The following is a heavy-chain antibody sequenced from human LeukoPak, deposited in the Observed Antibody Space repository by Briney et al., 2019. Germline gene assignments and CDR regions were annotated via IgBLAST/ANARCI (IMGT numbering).Heavy chain of an antibody. V-gene: IGHV4-30-2*01. CDR1: GGSISSGGYY. D-gene: IGHD1-26*01. CDR2: IYHSGST. CDR3: ARQLVGATDDYFDY. J-gene: IGHJ4*02. Sequence: SETLSLTCTVSGGSISSGGYYWSWIRQPPGKGLEWIGYIYHSGSTYYNPSLKSRVTISVDTSKNQFSLKLSSVTAADTAVYYCARQLVGATDDYFDYWGQGTLVTVSS.